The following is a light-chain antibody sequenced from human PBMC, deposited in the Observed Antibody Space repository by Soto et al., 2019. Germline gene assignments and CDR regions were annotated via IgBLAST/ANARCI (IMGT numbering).Light chain of an antibody. V-gene: IGKV3-20*01. Sequence: EIVLTQSPGTLSLAAGESATLSCRASQSVSSSYLAWHQQKPGQAPRLLIYGASSRATGIPDRFSGSGSGTDFTLTISRLEPEDFAVYYCQQYGSSPLYTFGQGTKLEIK. J-gene: IGKJ2*01. CDR1: QSVSSSY. CDR2: GAS. CDR3: QQYGSSPLYT.